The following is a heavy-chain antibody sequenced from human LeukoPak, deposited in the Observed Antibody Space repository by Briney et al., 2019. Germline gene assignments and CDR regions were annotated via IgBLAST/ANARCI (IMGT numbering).Heavy chain of an antibody. CDR3: QRITIFGVIIDFDC. J-gene: IGHJ4*02. CDR2: ISVNNGNT. CDR1: GYAFAFYG. V-gene: IGHV1-18*01. D-gene: IGHD3-3*01. Sequence: ASVKVSCKTSGYAFAFYGISWVRQAPGQGLEWMGWISVNNGNTHYAQKFQGRVTMTTDTSTSTAYMEVRSLRSDDTAVYYCQRITIFGVIIDFDCWGQGTLVTVSS.